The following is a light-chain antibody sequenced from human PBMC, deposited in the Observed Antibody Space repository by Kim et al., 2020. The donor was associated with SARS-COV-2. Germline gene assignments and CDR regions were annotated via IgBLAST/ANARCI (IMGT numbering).Light chain of an antibody. J-gene: IGLJ2*01. CDR2: DVT. CDR3: CSYVGSYIMV. V-gene: IGLV2-11*01. Sequence: QSALTQPRSVSGSPGQSVAISCTGTSSDVGGYDYVSWYQQHPGKAPKLMVYDVTKRPLGVPDHFSGSKSGNTASLTISGLQAEDEADYYCCSYVGSYIMVFGGGTQLTVL. CDR1: SSDVGGYDY.